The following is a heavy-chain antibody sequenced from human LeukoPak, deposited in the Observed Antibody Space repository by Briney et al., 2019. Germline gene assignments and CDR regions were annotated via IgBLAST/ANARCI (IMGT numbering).Heavy chain of an antibody. CDR3: ARNKSTTLGDY. Sequence: GASVNVSCKASGYAFSNSGISWVRQAPGQGLEWMGWITPYNGYAHYAQKLQGRLTMTTDTSTSTAYMELRSLRSDDTAVYYCARNKSTTLGDYWGQGTLVTVSS. J-gene: IGHJ4*02. CDR2: ITPYNGYA. CDR1: GYAFSNSG. V-gene: IGHV1-18*01. D-gene: IGHD2-2*01.